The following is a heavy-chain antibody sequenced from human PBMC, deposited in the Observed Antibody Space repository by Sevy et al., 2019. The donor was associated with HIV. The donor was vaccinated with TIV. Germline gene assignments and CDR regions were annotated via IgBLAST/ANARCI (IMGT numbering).Heavy chain of an antibody. CDR3: AGRIAVAAFDY. V-gene: IGHV4-61*02. CDR2: IYTSGST. D-gene: IGHD6-19*01. CDR1: GGSFSSSSYY. Sequence: SETLSLTCTVSGGSFSSSSYYWNWIRQPAGRGLEWIGRIYTSGSTNYNPSLKSRVTMSVGTSKNQFSLKLSSVTAADTAVYYCAGRIAVAAFDYWGQGNLVTVSS. J-gene: IGHJ4*02.